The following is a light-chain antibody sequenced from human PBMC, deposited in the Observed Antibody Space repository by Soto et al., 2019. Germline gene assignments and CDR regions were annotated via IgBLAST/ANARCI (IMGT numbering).Light chain of an antibody. J-gene: IGLJ1*01. Sequence: QSVLTQPPSVSGTPGQRVTISCSGAISNIGNNYVHWFQQLPGTAPKVLSNRNNQRPSGVPDRFSGSKSGTSASLAISGLRSEEEADYYCAAWDDTVRSYVFGTGTKLTVL. CDR3: AAWDDTVRSYV. V-gene: IGLV1-47*01. CDR2: RNN. CDR1: ISNIGNNY.